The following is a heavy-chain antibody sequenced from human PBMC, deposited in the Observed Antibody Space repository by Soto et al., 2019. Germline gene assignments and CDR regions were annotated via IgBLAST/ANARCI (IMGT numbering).Heavy chain of an antibody. Sequence: PSETLSLTCTVSGGSISSYYWSWIRQPPGKGLEWIGYIYYSGSTNYNPSLKSRVTISVDTSKNQFSLKLSSVTAADTAVYYCARGLRGGYSGYDASAYYYGMDVWGQGTTVTVSS. CDR1: GGSISSYY. CDR2: IYYSGST. CDR3: ARGLRGGYSGYDASAYYYGMDV. V-gene: IGHV4-59*01. J-gene: IGHJ6*02. D-gene: IGHD5-12*01.